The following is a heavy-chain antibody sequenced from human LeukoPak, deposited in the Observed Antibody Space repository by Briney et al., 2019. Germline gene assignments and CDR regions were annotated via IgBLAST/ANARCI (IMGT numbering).Heavy chain of an antibody. V-gene: IGHV4-59*01. CDR3: ARATDFNNGYGMDA. CDR2: IYYIGST. D-gene: IGHD1-26*01. Sequence: SETLSLTCTVSGGSISNSYWNWIRQTPGKGLEWIAYIYYIGSTNYNPSLQSRVTISIDTSKNQFSLRLSSVTAADTAVYYCARATDFNNGYGMDAWGQGATVTVSS. CDR1: GGSISNSY. J-gene: IGHJ6*02.